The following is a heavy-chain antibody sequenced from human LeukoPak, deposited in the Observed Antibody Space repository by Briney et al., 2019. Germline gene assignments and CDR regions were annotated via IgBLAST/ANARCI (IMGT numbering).Heavy chain of an antibody. V-gene: IGHV3-66*01. CDR3: ARTLVTVTSDDVFDY. CDR2: IYSGGST. J-gene: IGHJ4*02. Sequence: PGGSLRLSCAASGFTVSSNYMSWVSQAPGKGMEWVSVIYSGGSTYYADSVKGRFTISRDNSKNTLYLQMNSLRAEDTAVYYCARTLVTVTSDDVFDYWGQGTLVTVSS. CDR1: GFTVSSNY. D-gene: IGHD4-17*01.